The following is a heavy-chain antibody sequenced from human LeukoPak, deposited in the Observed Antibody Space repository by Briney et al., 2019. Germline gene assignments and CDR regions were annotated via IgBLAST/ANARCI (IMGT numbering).Heavy chain of an antibody. Sequence: GSLRLSCAASGFTFSSYAMSWVRQAPGKGLEWVSAISGSGGSTYYADSVKGRFTISRDNSKNTLYLQMNSLRAEDTAVYYCAKAPLLRFLEWLFPVSYFDYWGQGTLVTVSS. CDR2: ISGSGGST. V-gene: IGHV3-23*01. D-gene: IGHD3-3*01. CDR3: AKAPLLRFLEWLFPVSYFDY. CDR1: GFTFSSYA. J-gene: IGHJ4*02.